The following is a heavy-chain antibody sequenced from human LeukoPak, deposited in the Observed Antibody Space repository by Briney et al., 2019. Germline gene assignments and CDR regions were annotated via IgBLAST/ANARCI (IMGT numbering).Heavy chain of an antibody. V-gene: IGHV3-48*04. CDR2: ISSSGGTI. Sequence: PGGSLRLSCAASGFTFSSYAMSWVRQAPGKGLEWVSYISSSGGTIYYADSVKGRFTISRDNAKNSLYLQMNSLRAEDTAVYYCARGKYSPVPFDYWGQGTLVTVSS. D-gene: IGHD4-11*01. CDR1: GFTFSSYA. CDR3: ARGKYSPVPFDY. J-gene: IGHJ4*02.